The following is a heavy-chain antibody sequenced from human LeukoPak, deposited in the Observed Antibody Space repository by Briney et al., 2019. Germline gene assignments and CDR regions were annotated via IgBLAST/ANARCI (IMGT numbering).Heavy chain of an antibody. CDR3: ARVGDYYDSSGLIDY. J-gene: IGHJ4*02. Sequence: GGSLRLSCAASGFTFSSYAMHWVRQAPGKGLEWVAVISYDGSNKYYADSVKGRFTISRDNSKNTLYLQMNSLRAEDTAVYYCARVGDYYDSSGLIDYWGQGTLVTVSS. V-gene: IGHV3-30-3*01. CDR2: ISYDGSNK. D-gene: IGHD3-22*01. CDR1: GFTFSSYA.